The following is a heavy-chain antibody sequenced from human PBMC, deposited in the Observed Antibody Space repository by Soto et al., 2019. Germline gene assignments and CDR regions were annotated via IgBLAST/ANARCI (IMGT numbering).Heavy chain of an antibody. J-gene: IGHJ4*02. D-gene: IGHD3-22*01. CDR1: GGSISSGGYY. CDR3: ARGRTYYDSSGYHLEYYFDY. Sequence: SETLSLTCTVSGGSISSGGYYWSWIRQHPGKGLEWIGYIYYSGSTYYNPSLKSRVTISVDTSKNQFSLKLSSVTAADTAVYYCARGRTYYDSSGYHLEYYFDYWGQGTLVTVSS. V-gene: IGHV4-31*03. CDR2: IYYSGST.